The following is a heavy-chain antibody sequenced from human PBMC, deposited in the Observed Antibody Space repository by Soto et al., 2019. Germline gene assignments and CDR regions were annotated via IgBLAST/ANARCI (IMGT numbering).Heavy chain of an antibody. CDR3: AKCYVLPLLTGYAVPHYFDY. J-gene: IGHJ4*02. CDR2: ISGSGGST. Sequence: SGGSLRLSCAASGFTFSSYAMSWVRQAPGKGLEWVSAISGSGGSTYYAESEKGRFTITRDNSKNTLYLQMNSLRAEDTTVYYCAKCYVLPLLTGYAVPHYFDYWGQGT. CDR1: GFTFSSYA. D-gene: IGHD3-9*01. V-gene: IGHV3-23*01.